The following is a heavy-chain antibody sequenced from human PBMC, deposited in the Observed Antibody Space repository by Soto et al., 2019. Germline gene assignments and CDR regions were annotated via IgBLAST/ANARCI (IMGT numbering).Heavy chain of an antibody. CDR1: GYTFTSYY. V-gene: IGHV1-46*01. Sequence: QVQLVQSGAEVKKPGASVKLSCKTSGYTFTSYYIHWVRQAPGQGLEWVAIINPSDGSTSTTQKVRGRVTVPMDMATSTVYMALSSLRSDVTAVYYCALNAFDFWGQGTMVTVSS. CDR2: INPSDGST. J-gene: IGHJ3*01. CDR3: ALNAFDF.